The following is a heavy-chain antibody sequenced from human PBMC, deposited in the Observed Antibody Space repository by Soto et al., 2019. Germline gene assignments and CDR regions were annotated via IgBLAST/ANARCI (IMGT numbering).Heavy chain of an antibody. CDR3: AKGQYYYDSSGYYYSF. V-gene: IGHV3-23*01. D-gene: IGHD3-22*01. CDR2: ISGSGGST. CDR1: GFTFSSYA. J-gene: IGHJ4*02. Sequence: ESGGGVVQPGGSLRLSCAASGFTFSSYAMSWVRQAPGKGLEWVSAISGSGGSTYYADSVKGRFTISRDNSKNTLYLQMNSLRAEDTAVYYCAKGQYYYDSSGYYYSFWGQGTLVTVSS.